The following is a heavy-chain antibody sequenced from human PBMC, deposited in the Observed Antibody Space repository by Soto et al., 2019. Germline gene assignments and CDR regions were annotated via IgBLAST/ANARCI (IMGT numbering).Heavy chain of an antibody. CDR3: ARDTCPRGTNCWYHCDQ. D-gene: IGHD2-2*01. J-gene: IGHJ4*01. Sequence: QVQLVESGGGVVQPGRSLRLSCAASGFTFSSYGMHWVRQAPGKGLQWVAVTWYEESNKYYEDSVKGRFTVSSDNAKKTLYLQINSLRAEYTAVYYFARDTCPRGTNCWYHCDQWSHGTLVPVTS. CDR2: TWYEESNK. V-gene: IGHV3-33*01. CDR1: GFTFSSYG.